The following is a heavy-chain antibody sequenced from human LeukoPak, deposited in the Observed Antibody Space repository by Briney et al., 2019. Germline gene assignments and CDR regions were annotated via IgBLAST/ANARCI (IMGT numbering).Heavy chain of an antibody. Sequence: PSETLSLTCAVYGGSFSGYYWSWIRQPPGKGLEWIGEINHSGSTNYNPSLKSRVTISVDTSKNQFSLKLSSVTAADTAVYYCARGGMHYDSSVLDYWGQGTLVTVSS. CDR3: ARGGMHYDSSVLDY. CDR2: INHSGST. D-gene: IGHD3-22*01. J-gene: IGHJ4*02. CDR1: GGSFSGYY. V-gene: IGHV4-34*01.